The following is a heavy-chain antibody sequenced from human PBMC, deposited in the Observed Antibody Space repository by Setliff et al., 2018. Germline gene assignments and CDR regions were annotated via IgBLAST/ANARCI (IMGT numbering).Heavy chain of an antibody. CDR3: ARRGIAVAGYYYYGMDV. CDR1: GYTFTSYG. J-gene: IGHJ6*02. CDR2: IRAYNGNT. D-gene: IGHD6-19*01. V-gene: IGHV1-18*01. Sequence: GASVKVSCKASGYTFTSYGISWVRQAPGQGLEWMGWIRAYNGNTNYAQKLQGRVTMTTDTSTSTDYMELRSLRSDDTAVYYCARRGIAVAGYYYYGMDVWGQGTTVTVSS.